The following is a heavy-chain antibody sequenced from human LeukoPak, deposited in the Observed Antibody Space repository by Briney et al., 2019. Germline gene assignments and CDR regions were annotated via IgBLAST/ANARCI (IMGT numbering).Heavy chain of an antibody. CDR2: INHSGST. Sequence: SETLSLTCAVYGGSFSGYYWSWIRQPPGKGLEWIGEINHSGSTNYNPSLKSRVTISVDTSKNQFSLKLSSVTAADTAVYYCAREGRRIYYGSGSSFDYWGQGTLVTVSS. CDR1: GGSFSGYY. D-gene: IGHD3-10*01. J-gene: IGHJ4*02. CDR3: AREGRRIYYGSGSSFDY. V-gene: IGHV4-34*01.